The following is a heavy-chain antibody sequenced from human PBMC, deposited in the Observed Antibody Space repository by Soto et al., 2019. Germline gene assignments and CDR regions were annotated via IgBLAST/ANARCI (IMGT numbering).Heavy chain of an antibody. V-gene: IGHV6-1*01. CDR3: XREFPYYESSDSYFDY. CDR1: GDSVSGNSAA. J-gene: IGHJ4*02. D-gene: IGHD3-16*01. Sequence: SQTLSLTCAISGDSVSGNSAAWNWIRQSPSRGLEWLGRTYYRSKWYNDYSVSVKSRITVTXXXXXXXXXXXXXXXXXXXXAVXXXXREFPYYESSDSYFDYWGQGALVTVSS. CDR2: TYYRSKWYN.